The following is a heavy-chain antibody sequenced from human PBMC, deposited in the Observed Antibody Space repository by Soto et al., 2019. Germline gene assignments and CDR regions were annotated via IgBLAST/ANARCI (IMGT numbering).Heavy chain of an antibody. D-gene: IGHD6-13*01. CDR3: ARHRGTYSSSWYGADNWFDP. CDR2: IDPSDSYT. J-gene: IGHJ5*02. CDR1: GYSFTSYW. Sequence: PGESLKISCKGSGYSFTSYWISWVRQMPGKGLEWMGRIDPSDSYTNYSPSFQGHVTISADKSISTAYLQWSSLKASDTALYYCARHRGTYSSSWYGADNWFDPWGQGTLVTVSS. V-gene: IGHV5-10-1*01.